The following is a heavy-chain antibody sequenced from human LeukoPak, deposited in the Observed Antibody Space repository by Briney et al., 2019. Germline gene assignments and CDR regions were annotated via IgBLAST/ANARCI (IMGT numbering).Heavy chain of an antibody. CDR2: IYYSGST. D-gene: IGHD6-19*01. CDR3: ARAWAGTGWCSGFDY. CDR1: GGSISSYY. J-gene: IGHJ4*02. V-gene: IGHV4-59*01. Sequence: SETLSLICTVSGGSISSYYWSWIRQPPGKGLEWIGHIYYSGSTNYNPSLKSRVTISVDTSKNQFSLKLSSVTAADTAVYYCARAWAGTGWCSGFDYWGQGTLVTVSS.